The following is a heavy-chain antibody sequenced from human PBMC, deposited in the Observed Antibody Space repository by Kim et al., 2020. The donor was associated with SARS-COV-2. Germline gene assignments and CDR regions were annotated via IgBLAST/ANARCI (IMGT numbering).Heavy chain of an antibody. D-gene: IGHD3-10*01. CDR2: IFGSGNT. J-gene: IGHJ6*02. CDR3: ARKLLWFGDNGMDV. CDR1: GFSVSTND. V-gene: IGHV3-53*01. Sequence: GGSLRLSCAASGFSVSTNDMSWVRQAPGKGLEWVASIFGSGNTYYADSAKGRFTISRDNSKNTLYLHMNSLRAEDTAAYHCARKLLWFGDNGMDVWGQGT.